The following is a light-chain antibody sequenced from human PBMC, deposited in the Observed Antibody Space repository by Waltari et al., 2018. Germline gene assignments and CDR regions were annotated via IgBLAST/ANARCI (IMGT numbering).Light chain of an antibody. J-gene: IGKJ3*01. CDR1: QFIGTD. Sequence: DIQMSQSPSSLSASVGDIVTITCRASQFIGTDLNWYQQKPGTAPKLLISGASNLHSWVPSRFSGSGSGTDFTLTISSLQPDDFASYYCLQTYTIVGTFGPGTKVDI. V-gene: IGKV1-39*01. CDR3: LQTYTIVGT. CDR2: GAS.